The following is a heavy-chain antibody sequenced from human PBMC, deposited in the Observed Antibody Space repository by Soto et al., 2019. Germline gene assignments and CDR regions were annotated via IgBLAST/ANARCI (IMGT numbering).Heavy chain of an antibody. J-gene: IGHJ4*02. V-gene: IGHV3-7*01. D-gene: IGHD5-12*01. CDR2: IKQDGSEK. CDR1: GFTFSSYW. CDR3: ARDQDRAQLYRPRRYSGYDGNDY. Sequence: GGSLRLSCAASGFTFSSYWMSWVRQAPGKGLEWVANIKQDGSEKYYVDSVKGRFTISRDNAKNSLYLQMNSLRAEDTAVYYCARDQDRAQLYRPRRYSGYDGNDYWGQGTLVTVSS.